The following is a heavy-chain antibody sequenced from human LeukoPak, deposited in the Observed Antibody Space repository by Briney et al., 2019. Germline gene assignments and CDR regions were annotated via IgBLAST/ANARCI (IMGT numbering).Heavy chain of an antibody. CDR2: INPNSGGT. D-gene: IGHD6-13*01. Sequence: ASVKVSCKASGYTFTGYYMHWVRQAPGQGLEWMGRINPNSGGTNYAQKFQGRVTMTTDTSTSTAYMELRSLRSDDTAVYYCARERSSSWYGDYYYGMDVWGRGTTVTVSS. V-gene: IGHV1-2*06. CDR1: GYTFTGYY. J-gene: IGHJ6*02. CDR3: ARERSSSWYGDYYYGMDV.